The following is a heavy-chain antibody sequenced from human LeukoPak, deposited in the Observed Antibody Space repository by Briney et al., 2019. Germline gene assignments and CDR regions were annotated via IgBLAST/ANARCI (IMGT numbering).Heavy chain of an antibody. CDR2: TYYSGST. CDR1: GGSISSSSYY. Sequence: SETLSLTCTVSGGSISSSSYYWGWIRQPPGKGLEWIGSTYYSGSTYYNPSLKSRVTISVDTSKNQFSLKLSSVTAADTAVYYCARHPYDSSGYYLDYWGQGTLVTVSS. V-gene: IGHV4-39*01. CDR3: ARHPYDSSGYYLDY. D-gene: IGHD3-22*01. J-gene: IGHJ4*02.